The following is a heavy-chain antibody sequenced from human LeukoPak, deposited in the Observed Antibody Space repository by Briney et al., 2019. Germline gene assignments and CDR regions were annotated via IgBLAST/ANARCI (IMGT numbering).Heavy chain of an antibody. CDR2: ITAIDGRT. CDR1: GFTFNTYT. J-gene: IGHJ4*02. V-gene: IGHV3-23*01. Sequence: GGSLRLSCAASGFTFNTYTMNWVRQAPGRGLEWVSSITAIDGRTYYADSVRGRFTISRDNSKNTVYLQLNSLRAGDTAIYYCTKDRRGPAAGTWYFDSWGQGTLVTVSS. CDR3: TKDRRGPAAGTWYFDS. D-gene: IGHD6-13*01.